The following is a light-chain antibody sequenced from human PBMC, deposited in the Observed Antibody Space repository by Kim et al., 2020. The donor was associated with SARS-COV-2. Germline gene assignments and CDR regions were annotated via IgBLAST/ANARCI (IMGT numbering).Light chain of an antibody. CDR2: GAS. CDR1: QSVSSI. Sequence: SPGERAAISCRASQSVSSILAWYQQKPGQATRLLIYGASTRATGIPARFSGSGSGTEFTLTISSLQSEDFAVYYCQQYNNWPPITFGPGTKVDIK. J-gene: IGKJ3*01. V-gene: IGKV3-15*01. CDR3: QQYNNWPPIT.